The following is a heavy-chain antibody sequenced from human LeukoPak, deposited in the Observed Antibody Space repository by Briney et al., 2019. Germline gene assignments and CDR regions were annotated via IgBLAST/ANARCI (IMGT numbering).Heavy chain of an antibody. Sequence: PSETLSLTCTVSGGSISSYYWSWIRQPPGKGLEWIGYIYYSGTTNYNPSLKSRVTISVDTSKNQFSLKLSSVTAADTAVYYCARGVYITAAQYGYWGQGTLVTVSS. CDR3: ARGVYITAAQYGY. D-gene: IGHD6-13*01. J-gene: IGHJ4*02. CDR2: IYYSGTT. V-gene: IGHV4-59*01. CDR1: GGSISSYY.